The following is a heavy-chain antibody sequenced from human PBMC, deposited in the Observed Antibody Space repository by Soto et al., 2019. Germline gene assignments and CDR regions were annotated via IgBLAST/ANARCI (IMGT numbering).Heavy chain of an antibody. J-gene: IGHJ4*02. Sequence: QVQLVQSGAEVKKPGASVKVSCTASGYTYFSYGISWVRQAPGQGLEWLGWISAFNAKTNYAPKFQARVTLTTDASTSTAYMELRGLRSDDTAVYFCARDAIAGAGAFDYWVQGALVIVSS. CDR2: ISAFNAKT. V-gene: IGHV1-18*04. D-gene: IGHD6-19*01. CDR3: ARDAIAGAGAFDY. CDR1: GYTYFSYG.